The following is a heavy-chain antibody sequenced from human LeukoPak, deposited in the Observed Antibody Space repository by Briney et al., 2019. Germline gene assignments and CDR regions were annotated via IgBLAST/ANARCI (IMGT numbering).Heavy chain of an antibody. Sequence: GASVKVSCKASGYRFTGYYMHWVRQAPGQGLEWVGWINANTGGTNYAQKFQGRVTMTRDTSISTAYMELSRLRSDDTAMYYCARGGYSGYGSTDYWGQGTLVTVSS. J-gene: IGHJ4*02. D-gene: IGHD5-12*01. CDR1: GYRFTGYY. V-gene: IGHV1-2*02. CDR3: ARGGYSGYGSTDY. CDR2: INANTGGT.